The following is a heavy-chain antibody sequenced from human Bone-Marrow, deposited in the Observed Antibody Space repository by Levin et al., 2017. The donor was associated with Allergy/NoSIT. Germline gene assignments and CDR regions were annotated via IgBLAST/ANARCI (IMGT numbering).Heavy chain of an antibody. Sequence: GASVKVSCKVSGYTLTELSMHWVRQAPGKGLEWMGGFDPEDGETIYAQKFQGRVTMTEDTSTDTAYMELSSLRSEDTAVYYCATATPFPSVSWFDPWGQGTLVTVSS. D-gene: IGHD3-3*01. V-gene: IGHV1-24*01. CDR3: ATATPFPSVSWFDP. CDR1: GYTLTELS. J-gene: IGHJ5*02. CDR2: FDPEDGET.